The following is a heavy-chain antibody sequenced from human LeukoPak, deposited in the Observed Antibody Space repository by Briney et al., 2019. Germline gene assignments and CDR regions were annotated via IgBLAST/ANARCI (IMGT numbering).Heavy chain of an antibody. Sequence: GGSLRLSCAASGFTYSSYWMSWVRQAPGKGLECVANINQDGSEKYYVDSVKGRFTISRDNAKNSLYLQMNSLRAEDTGVFYCARGHYDVLTGSYKGYYFDYWGQGALVTVSS. CDR2: INQDGSEK. CDR3: ARGHYDVLTGSYKGYYFDY. CDR1: GFTYSSYW. V-gene: IGHV3-7*01. J-gene: IGHJ4*02. D-gene: IGHD3-9*01.